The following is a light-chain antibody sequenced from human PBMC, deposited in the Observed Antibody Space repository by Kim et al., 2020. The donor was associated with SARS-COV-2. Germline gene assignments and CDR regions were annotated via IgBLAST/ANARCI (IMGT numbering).Light chain of an antibody. J-gene: IGKJ3*01. Sequence: EIVLTQSPGTLSLSPGERATLSCSASQSVSSSYLAWYNQKPGQAPRLLIYGASSRATGIPDRFSGSGSGTDFTLTISRLEPEDFAVYYCQQYGSSRFTFGPGTKVDIK. CDR1: QSVSSSY. V-gene: IGKV3-20*01. CDR2: GAS. CDR3: QQYGSSRFT.